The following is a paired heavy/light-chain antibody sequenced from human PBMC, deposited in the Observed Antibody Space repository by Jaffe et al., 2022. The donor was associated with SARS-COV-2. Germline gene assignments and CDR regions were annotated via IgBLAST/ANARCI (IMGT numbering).Heavy chain of an antibody. CDR3: AKGSQGSGRDGYNFDY. CDR2: ISWNSGSI. D-gene: IGHD5-12*01. Sequence: EVQLVESGGGLIQPGRSLRLSCAASGFTFDDYAMHWVRQAPGKGLEWVSGISWNSGSIGYADSVKGRFTISRDNAKNSLYLQMNSLRAEDTALYYCAKGSQGSGRDGYNFDYWGQGTLVTVSS. CDR1: GFTFDDYA. J-gene: IGHJ4*02. V-gene: IGHV3-9*01.
Light chain of an antibody. CDR1: QGIRND. J-gene: IGKJ2*01. CDR2: AAS. Sequence: DIQMTQSPSSLSASVGDRVTITCRASQGIRNDLGWYQQKPGKAPKRLIYAASRLHSGVPSRFSGSGSGTEFTLTISSLQPEDFATYYCLQHNSSPFVTFGQGTKLEIK. V-gene: IGKV1-17*01. CDR3: LQHNSSPFVT.